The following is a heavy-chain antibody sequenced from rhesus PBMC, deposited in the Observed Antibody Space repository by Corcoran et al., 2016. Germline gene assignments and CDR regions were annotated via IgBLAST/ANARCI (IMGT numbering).Heavy chain of an antibody. D-gene: IGHD2-21*01. CDR3: ARAEYCTGSGCYGKGRDY. CDR2: IVGISGST. CDR1: GYSISSGYV. Sequence: QVQLQESGPGLVKPSETLSLTCAVSGYSISSGYVWSWIRPPPGKGLEWIGYIVGISGSTNFNPSLESLVTLSKDASKNQFSLKLSSVTAADTAVYYCARAEYCTGSGCYGKGRDYWGQGVLVTVSS. J-gene: IGHJ4*01. V-gene: IGHV4-127*01.